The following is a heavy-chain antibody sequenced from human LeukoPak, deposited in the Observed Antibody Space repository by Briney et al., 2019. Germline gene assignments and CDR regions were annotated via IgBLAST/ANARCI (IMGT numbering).Heavy chain of an antibody. CDR1: GFTFDDYA. Sequence: GRSLRLSCAASGFTFDDYAMHWVRQAPGKGLEWVSGISWNSGSIGYADSVKGRFTISRDNAKNSLYLQMNSLRAEDTAVYYCARDNCSSTSCYGWFDPWGQGTLVTVSS. D-gene: IGHD2-2*01. CDR2: ISWNSGSI. J-gene: IGHJ5*02. V-gene: IGHV3-9*01. CDR3: ARDNCSSTSCYGWFDP.